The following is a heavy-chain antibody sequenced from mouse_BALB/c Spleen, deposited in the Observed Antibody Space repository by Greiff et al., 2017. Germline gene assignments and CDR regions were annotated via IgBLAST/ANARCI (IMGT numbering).Heavy chain of an antibody. V-gene: IGHV3-6*02. D-gene: IGHD1-2*01. CDR3: ARTTATLYYYAMDY. Sequence: VQLQQSGPGLVKPSQSLSLTCSVTGYSITSGYYWNWIRQFPGNKLEWMGYISYDGSNNYNPSLKNRISITRDTSKNQFFLKLNSVTTEDTATYYCARTTATLYYYAMDYWGQGTSVTVSS. CDR1: GYSITSGYY. CDR2: ISYDGSN. J-gene: IGHJ4*01.